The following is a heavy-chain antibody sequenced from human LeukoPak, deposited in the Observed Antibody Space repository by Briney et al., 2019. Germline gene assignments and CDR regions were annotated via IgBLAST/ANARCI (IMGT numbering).Heavy chain of an antibody. J-gene: IGHJ4*02. CDR1: GGSFSTYY. D-gene: IGHD1-1*01. Sequence: SETLSLTCAVSGGSFSTYYWSWIRQSPGKGLEWIAEINHRGDTNYNPSVKSRVTISVDTSKNQFSLKITSVTAADTAVYYCAGGPTIRETVYFHYWGQGTLVTVSS. V-gene: IGHV4-34*01. CDR2: INHRGDT. CDR3: AGGPTIRETVYFHY.